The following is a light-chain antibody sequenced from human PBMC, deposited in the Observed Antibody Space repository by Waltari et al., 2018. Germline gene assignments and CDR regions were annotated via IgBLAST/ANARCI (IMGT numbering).Light chain of an antibody. CDR2: DKN. V-gene: IGLV3-19*01. J-gene: IGLJ2*01. CDR3: HSRDVSGVGGT. Sequence: TQDPAVSVAMGQTVRITCQGDSLRSYYASWYQQRPGPAPILVMYDKNSRPSGVPDRFSGSSSDNTASLTITGAQAEDEAYYYCHSRDVSGVGGTFGGGTKLTVL. CDR1: SLRSYY.